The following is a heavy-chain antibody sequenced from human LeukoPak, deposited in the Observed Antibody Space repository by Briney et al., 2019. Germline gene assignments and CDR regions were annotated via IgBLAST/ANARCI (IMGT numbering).Heavy chain of an antibody. CDR1: GFTFSSYW. Sequence: PGGSLRLSCAASGFTFSSYWMHWVRQAPGKGLVWVSRINSDGSSTSYADSVKGRFTISRDNARDTVYLQVNGLRADDTAVYYCARDLRDNNFWGQGTLVTVSS. V-gene: IGHV3-74*01. D-gene: IGHD5-24*01. CDR2: INSDGSST. J-gene: IGHJ4*02. CDR3: ARDLRDNNF.